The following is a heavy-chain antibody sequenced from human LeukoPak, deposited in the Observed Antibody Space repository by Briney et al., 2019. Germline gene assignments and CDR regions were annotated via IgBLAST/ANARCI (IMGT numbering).Heavy chain of an antibody. CDR1: GGSISSHY. D-gene: IGHD3-9*01. V-gene: IGHV4-59*11. Sequence: SETLSLTCTVSGGSISSHYWSWIRQPPGKGLEWIGYIYYSGSTNYNPSLKSRVTISVDTSKNQFSLKLSSVTAADTAVYYCARAGRYFDWLLQDYWGQGTLVTVSS. CDR2: IYYSGST. J-gene: IGHJ4*02. CDR3: ARAGRYFDWLLQDY.